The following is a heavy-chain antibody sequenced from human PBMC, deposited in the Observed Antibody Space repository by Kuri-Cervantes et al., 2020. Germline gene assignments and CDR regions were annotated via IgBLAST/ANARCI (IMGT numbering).Heavy chain of an antibody. J-gene: IGHJ4*02. Sequence: SETLSLTCTVSGGSVRSNNYYWDWIRQPPGKGLEWIGEISYSGDTKYNPSLDSRVTISVDTSKNQFSLKLSSVTAADTAVYYCARAKSAIYGDYPRRSGYFDYWGQGTLVTVSS. V-gene: IGHV4-61*05. D-gene: IGHD4-17*01. CDR3: ARAKSAIYGDYPRRSGYFDY. CDR1: GGSVRSNNYY. CDR2: ISYSGDT.